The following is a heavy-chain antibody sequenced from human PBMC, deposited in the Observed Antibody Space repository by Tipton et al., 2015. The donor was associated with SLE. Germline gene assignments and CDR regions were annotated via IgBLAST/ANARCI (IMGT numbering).Heavy chain of an antibody. Sequence: LRLSCTVSGGSISSYYWSWIRQPAGKGLEWIGRIYTSGSTNYNPFLKSRVTMSVDTSKNQFSLKLSSVTAADTAVYYCARGGDSTGGFDPWGQGTLVTVSS. V-gene: IGHV4-4*07. CDR3: ARGGDSTGGFDP. J-gene: IGHJ5*02. CDR2: IYTSGST. CDR1: GGSISSYY. D-gene: IGHD3-10*01.